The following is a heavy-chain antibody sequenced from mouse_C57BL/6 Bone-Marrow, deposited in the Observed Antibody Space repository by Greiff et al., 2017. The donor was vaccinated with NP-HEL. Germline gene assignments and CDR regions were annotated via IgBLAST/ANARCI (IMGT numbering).Heavy chain of an antibody. CDR1: GYSFTDYN. D-gene: IGHD1-1*01. Sequence: EVQLQQSGPELVKPGASVKISCKASGYSFTDYNMNWVKQSNGQSLEWIGLINPNYGTTSYTQKFKGKATLTVDQSSSTAYMQLNSLTSEDSTVYYCARNYYGSSPYYFDYWGKGTTLTVSS. CDR3: ARNYYGSSPYYFDY. J-gene: IGHJ2*01. CDR2: INPNYGTT. V-gene: IGHV1-39*01.